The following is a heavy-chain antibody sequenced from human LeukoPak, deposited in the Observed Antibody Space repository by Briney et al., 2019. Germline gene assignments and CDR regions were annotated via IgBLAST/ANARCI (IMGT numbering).Heavy chain of an antibody. V-gene: IGHV3-48*01. CDR1: GFTFSSYG. Sequence: PGGSLRLSCAASGFTFSSYGMTWVRQAPGKGLEWVSYISSSSSTIYYADSVKGRFTISRDNAKNSLYLQLNSLRAEDTAVYYCARCLVVGATYPYQWGQGTLVTVPS. CDR2: ISSSSSTI. D-gene: IGHD1-26*01. J-gene: IGHJ4*02. CDR3: ARCLVVGATYPYQ.